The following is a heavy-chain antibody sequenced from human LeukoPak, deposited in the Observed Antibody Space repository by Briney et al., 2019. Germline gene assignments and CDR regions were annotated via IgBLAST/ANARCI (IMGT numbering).Heavy chain of an antibody. J-gene: IGHJ6*03. CDR3: ARGPTVTLPYYYYYMDV. D-gene: IGHD4-17*01. V-gene: IGHV7-4-1*02. CDR1: GYTFTSYA. Sequence: GASVKVSCKASGYTFTSYAMNWVRQAPGQGLEWMGWINTNTGNPTYAQGFTGRFVFSLDTSVSTAYLQISSLKAEDIAVYYCARGPTVTLPYYYYYMDVWGKGTTVTVSS. CDR2: INTNTGNP.